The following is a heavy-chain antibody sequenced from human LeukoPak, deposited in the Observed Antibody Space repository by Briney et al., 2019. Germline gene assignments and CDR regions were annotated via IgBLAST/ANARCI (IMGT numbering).Heavy chain of an antibody. Sequence: PSETLSLTCSVSGGSISSSSYYWGWIRQPPGKGLEWIGSIYYSGSTYFNPSLKSRVTISLDTSKNQFSLRLNSVTAADTAVYYCARAGGLNYYGGFSEFGYWGQGRLVTVSS. CDR1: GGSISSSSYY. CDR2: IYYSGST. V-gene: IGHV4-39*07. J-gene: IGHJ4*02. CDR3: ARAGGLNYYGGFSEFGY. D-gene: IGHD4-23*01.